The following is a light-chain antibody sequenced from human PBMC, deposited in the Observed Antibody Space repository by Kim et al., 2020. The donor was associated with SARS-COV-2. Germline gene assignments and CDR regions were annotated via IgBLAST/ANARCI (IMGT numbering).Light chain of an antibody. Sequence: YELTQSPSVSVSPGQTASITCSGDKLGHKYSCWYQQKPGQSPVLVIYQDSERPSGIPERFSGSNSGNTATLTISGTQAMDEADYYCQAWDISTVVFGGGTQLTVL. J-gene: IGLJ2*01. CDR3: QAWDISTVV. CDR2: QDS. CDR1: KLGHKY. V-gene: IGLV3-1*01.